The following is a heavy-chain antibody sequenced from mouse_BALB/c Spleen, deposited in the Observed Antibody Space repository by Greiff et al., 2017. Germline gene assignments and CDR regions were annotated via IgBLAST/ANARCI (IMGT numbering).Heavy chain of an antibody. CDR2: ISYSGST. CDR1: GYSITSDYA. CDR3: ARGNYGNYVGSWFAY. Sequence: VQLKESGPGLVKPSQSLSLTCTVTGYSITSDYAWNWIRQFPGNKLEWMGYISYSGSTSYNPSLKSRISITRDTSKNQFFLQLNSVTTEDTATYYCARGNYGNYVGSWFAYWGQGTLVTVSA. V-gene: IGHV3-2*02. D-gene: IGHD2-1*01. J-gene: IGHJ3*01.